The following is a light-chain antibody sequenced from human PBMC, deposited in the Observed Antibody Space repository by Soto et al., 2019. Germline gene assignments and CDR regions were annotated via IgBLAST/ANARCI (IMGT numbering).Light chain of an antibody. V-gene: IGKV1-17*03. Sequence: DIHMIQSPSSISASVGYRVTITCRASQGISNYLAWFQQKPGKVPKPLIYAASSLQSGVPSRFSGSGSGTEFTLTISSLQPEDFATYYCLKHNSYPRNFGQGTRLEIK. J-gene: IGKJ5*01. CDR1: QGISNY. CDR2: AAS. CDR3: LKHNSYPRN.